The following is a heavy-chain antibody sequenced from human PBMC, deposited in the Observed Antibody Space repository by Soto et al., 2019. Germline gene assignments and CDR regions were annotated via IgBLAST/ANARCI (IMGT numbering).Heavy chain of an antibody. Sequence: SETLSLTCTVSGGSISGYCWSWIRQPPGKGLEWVGYIHYIGSPNYNPSLESRVTISVDTSKNQFSLKLKSVTAADTAVYYCARTIQGEPPFDYWGQGTLVTVSS. V-gene: IGHV4-59*01. J-gene: IGHJ4*02. CDR2: IHYIGSP. CDR1: GGSISGYC. D-gene: IGHD2-21*01. CDR3: ARTIQGEPPFDY.